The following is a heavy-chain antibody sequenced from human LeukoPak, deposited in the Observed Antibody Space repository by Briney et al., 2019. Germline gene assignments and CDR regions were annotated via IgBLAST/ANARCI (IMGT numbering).Heavy chain of an antibody. D-gene: IGHD2-21*02. CDR1: GGTFSSYA. Sequence: ASVKVSCTASGGTFSSYAISWVRQAPGQGLEWMGGIIPIFGTANYAQKFQGRVTITADESTSTAYMELSSPRSEDTAVYYCARSISPTYCGGDCYSLASFDYWGQGTLVTVSS. J-gene: IGHJ4*02. CDR2: IIPIFGTA. V-gene: IGHV1-69*13. CDR3: ARSISPTYCGGDCYSLASFDY.